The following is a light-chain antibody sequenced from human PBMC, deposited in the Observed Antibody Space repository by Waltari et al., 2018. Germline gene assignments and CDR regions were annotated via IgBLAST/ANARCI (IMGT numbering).Light chain of an antibody. Sequence: QSVLTQPPSVSGAPGQTVTISCTGSSSNIGAGYDVYCYQQFPRTAPKLLIYGNINRPSGVPDRFSGSKSGTSASLAITGLQAEDEADYYCQSYDSSLSGYIFGPVTTVTVL. CDR2: GNI. CDR1: SSNIGAGYD. CDR3: QSYDSSLSGYI. J-gene: IGLJ1*01. V-gene: IGLV1-40*01.